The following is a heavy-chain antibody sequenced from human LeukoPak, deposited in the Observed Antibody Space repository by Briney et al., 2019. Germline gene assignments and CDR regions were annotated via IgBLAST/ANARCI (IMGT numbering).Heavy chain of an antibody. J-gene: IGHJ4*02. Sequence: PSQTLSLTCTVSGGSISSGGYYWSWIRQHPGEGLEWIGYIHYSGITYYNPSLKSRVTISVATSKNQFSLKLTTVTAADTAVYYCANYDSSGYYTFAFWGQGTLVTVSS. CDR1: GGSISSGGYY. D-gene: IGHD3-22*01. CDR2: IHYSGIT. CDR3: ANYDSSGYYTFAF. V-gene: IGHV4-31*03.